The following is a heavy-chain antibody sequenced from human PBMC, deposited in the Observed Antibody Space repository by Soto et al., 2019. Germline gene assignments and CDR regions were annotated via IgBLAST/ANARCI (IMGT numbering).Heavy chain of an antibody. CDR2: IYYSGST. CDR3: ARYADYGGSRGGMDV. D-gene: IGHD4-17*01. Sequence: QVRLEESGPGLVKPSETLSLICSVSGGSVNNANYFWNWIRHHPENGLEWIGYIYYSGSTRYNPSFKTRATLSIDTSKNHFSLRLNSVTVADTAVYFCARYADYGGSRGGMDVWGRGTTVTVSS. V-gene: IGHV4-31*03. J-gene: IGHJ6*02. CDR1: GGSVNNANYF.